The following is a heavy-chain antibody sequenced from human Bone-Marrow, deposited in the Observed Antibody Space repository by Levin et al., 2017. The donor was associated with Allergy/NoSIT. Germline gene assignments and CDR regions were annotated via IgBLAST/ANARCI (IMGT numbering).Heavy chain of an antibody. D-gene: IGHD2-15*01. J-gene: IGHJ5*02. V-gene: IGHV3-72*01. CDR3: ARGPYCSGGRCPGAVDR. CDR2: TRSKGHSYST. CDR1: GFSFSDHY. Sequence: GGSLRLSCAAYGFSFSDHYMDWVRQTPGKGLEWLGRTRSKGHSYSTEYAASVKGRVSVSRDASKNSIYLQMNSLRTEDTGVYYCARGPYCSGGRCPGAVDRWGQGTLVTVSS.